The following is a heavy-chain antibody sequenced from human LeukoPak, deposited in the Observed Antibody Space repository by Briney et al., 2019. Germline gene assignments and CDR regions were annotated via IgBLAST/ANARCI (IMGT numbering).Heavy chain of an antibody. CDR3: AKSIAARRFDY. V-gene: IGHV4-61*01. CDR1: GGSVSSGSYY. CDR2: IRHSGST. D-gene: IGHD6-6*01. Sequence: SETLSLTCTVSGGSVSSGSYYWSWIRQPPGKGLEWVGEIRHSGSTNFNPSLKSRVTISVDTSKNQFSLKLSSVTAADTAVYYCAKSIAARRFDYWGQGTLVTVSS. J-gene: IGHJ4*02.